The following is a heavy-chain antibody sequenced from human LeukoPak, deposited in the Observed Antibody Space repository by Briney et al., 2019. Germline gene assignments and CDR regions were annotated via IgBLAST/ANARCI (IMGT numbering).Heavy chain of an antibody. D-gene: IGHD5-12*01. J-gene: IGHJ4*02. CDR1: GGSISSYY. CDR3: ARTGGYSGYATH. Sequence: PSETLSLTCTVSGGSISSYYWSWIRQPPGKGLEWIEYILYSGTTNSNPSLKSRVTISVDTSKNQISLKLSSVTAADTAVYYCARTGGYSGYATHWGQGTLVTVSS. CDR2: ILYSGTT. V-gene: IGHV4-59*08.